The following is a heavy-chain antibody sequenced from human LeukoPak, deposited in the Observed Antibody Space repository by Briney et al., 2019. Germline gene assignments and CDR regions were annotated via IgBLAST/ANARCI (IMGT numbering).Heavy chain of an antibody. CDR2: IYSGGST. V-gene: IGHV3-53*01. D-gene: IGHD6-13*01. J-gene: IGHJ3*02. CDR3: AREMRQQLVPGGAFDI. CDR1: VFTVSSNY. Sequence: GGSLRLSCAASVFTVSSNYMSWVRQAPGKGLEWVSVIYSGGSTYYADSVKGRFTISRDNSKNTLYLQMNSLRAEDTAVYYCAREMRQQLVPGGAFDIWGQGTMVTVSS.